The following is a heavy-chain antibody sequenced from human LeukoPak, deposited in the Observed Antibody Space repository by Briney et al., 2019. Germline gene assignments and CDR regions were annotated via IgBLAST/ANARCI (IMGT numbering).Heavy chain of an antibody. CDR3: ARRWNYGRNYYIDV. CDR2: INDSGRI. Sequence: PSETLSLTCAVYGGSFSNYYWSWIRQPPGGGLVWLGEINDSGRINYNPSLMSRVTVSVDTSKNQFSLRLTSVTATDTAVYYCARRWNYGRNYYIDVWGNGATVSVSS. D-gene: IGHD1-7*01. J-gene: IGHJ6*03. V-gene: IGHV4-34*01. CDR1: GGSFSNYY.